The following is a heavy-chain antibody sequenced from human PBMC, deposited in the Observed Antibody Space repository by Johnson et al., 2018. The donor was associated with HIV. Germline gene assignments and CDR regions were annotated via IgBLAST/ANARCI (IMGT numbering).Heavy chain of an antibody. Sequence: VLLVESGGGVVQPGRSLRLSCAASGFTFSSYAMHWVRQAPGKGLEWVSYISSSGSTIYYADSVKGRFTISRDNAKNSLYLQMNSLRAEDTAVYYCARGGYSSGWIYAFDIWGQGTMVTVSS. J-gene: IGHJ3*02. CDR3: ARGGYSSGWIYAFDI. CDR2: ISSSGSTI. V-gene: IGHV3-48*04. CDR1: GFTFSSYA. D-gene: IGHD6-19*01.